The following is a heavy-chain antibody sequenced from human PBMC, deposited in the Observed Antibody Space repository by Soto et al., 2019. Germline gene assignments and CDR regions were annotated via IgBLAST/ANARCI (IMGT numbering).Heavy chain of an antibody. V-gene: IGHV3-30*18. Sequence: QVQLVESGGGVVQPGRSLRLSCAASGFTFSSYGMHWVRQAPGKGLEWVAVISYDGSNKYYADSVKGRFTISRDNSKNTVYLQMNRLRAEDTAVYYCAKDLLRPGRAYGMDVWGQGTTVTVSS. CDR3: AKDLLRPGRAYGMDV. J-gene: IGHJ6*02. CDR2: ISYDGSNK. CDR1: GFTFSSYG.